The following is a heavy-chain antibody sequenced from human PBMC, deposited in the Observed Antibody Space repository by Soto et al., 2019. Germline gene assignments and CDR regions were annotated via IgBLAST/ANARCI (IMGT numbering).Heavy chain of an antibody. D-gene: IGHD6-13*01. Sequence: GGSLRLSCAASGFTFSSYGMHWVRQAPGKGLEWVAVIWYDGSNKYYADSVKGRFTISRDNSKNTLYLQMNSLRAEDTAVYYCARTGGTHERPGYSSSWFNYFDYWGQGTLVTVSS. V-gene: IGHV3-33*01. CDR2: IWYDGSNK. CDR1: GFTFSSYG. CDR3: ARTGGTHERPGYSSSWFNYFDY. J-gene: IGHJ4*02.